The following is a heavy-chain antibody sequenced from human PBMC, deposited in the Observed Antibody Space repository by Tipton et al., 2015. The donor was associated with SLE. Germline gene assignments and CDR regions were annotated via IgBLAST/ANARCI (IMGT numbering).Heavy chain of an antibody. J-gene: IGHJ6*02. CDR2: MYYTGIT. CDR1: GGSVTTYY. D-gene: IGHD4-23*01. Sequence: TLSLTCTVSGGSVTTYYWSWIRQSPGKKLEWIGYMYYTGITKFNPSLESRVAISVDTSKNQFSLRLSSMTAADTAVYYCARPYGGNPVASYGRDVWGQGTTVTVSS. CDR3: ARPYGGNPVASYGRDV. V-gene: IGHV4-59*02.